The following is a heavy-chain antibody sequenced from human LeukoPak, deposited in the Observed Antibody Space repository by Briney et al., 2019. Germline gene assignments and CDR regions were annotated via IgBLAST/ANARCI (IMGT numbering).Heavy chain of an antibody. D-gene: IGHD6-13*01. CDR2: ISVGSEDT. V-gene: IGHV3-23*01. J-gene: IGHJ6*02. CDR1: GFTFCSYA. Sequence: GGSLRLSCTASGFTFCSYAMSWVRQAPGKGLEWVSSISVGSEDTYYADSVKGRFTISRDNSKSTLNLQLNSLRAEDTAVYYCARTIAQYSISWLYFYYGLDVWGQGTTVTVSS. CDR3: ARTIAQYSISWLYFYYGLDV.